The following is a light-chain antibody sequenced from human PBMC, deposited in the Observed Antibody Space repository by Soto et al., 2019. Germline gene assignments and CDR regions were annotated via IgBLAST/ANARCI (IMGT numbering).Light chain of an antibody. CDR3: QHYGSSPST. CDR2: SAS. J-gene: IGKJ1*01. Sequence: DTVLTQSPGTLSLTSGERATLSCRASQSISGTYLAWYQQKPGQSPRLLIYSASTRAPGIPDWFSGSGPGTDFTLTISRLEPEDFAVYYCQHYGSSPSTFGRGTKVEIK. CDR1: QSISGTY. V-gene: IGKV3-20*01.